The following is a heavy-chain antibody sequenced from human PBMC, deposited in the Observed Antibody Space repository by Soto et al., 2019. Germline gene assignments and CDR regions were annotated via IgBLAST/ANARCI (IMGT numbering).Heavy chain of an antibody. D-gene: IGHD3-16*01. J-gene: IGHJ6*02. CDR1: RYTFISYD. CDR2: MNPSSANT. CDR3: TRGQEVWWNAGPLGLHGLDV. V-gene: IGHV1-8*01. Sequence: QVQLVQSGAEVKESGASVKVSCKASRYTFISYDINWVRQAPGQGLGWMGWMNPSSANTGYAQKFQGRISMTRNTSMNTAYMELNSLTSEDTAVYYCTRGQEVWWNAGPLGLHGLDVWGQGTTVTVSS.